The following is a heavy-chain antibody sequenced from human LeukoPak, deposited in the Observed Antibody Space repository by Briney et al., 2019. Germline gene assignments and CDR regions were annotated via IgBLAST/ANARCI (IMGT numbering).Heavy chain of an antibody. J-gene: IGHJ4*02. CDR2: ISSDSTT. Sequence: GGSLRLSCVASGLTFSTSAMSWVRQAPGKGLEWVSAISSDSTTYYADSVKGRFTISRDNSKNTLYLQMNSLRAEDSAVYYCAPGLVLYFAYWGQGTLVTVSS. CDR3: APGLVLYFAY. D-gene: IGHD2-21*01. V-gene: IGHV3-23*01. CDR1: GLTFSTSA.